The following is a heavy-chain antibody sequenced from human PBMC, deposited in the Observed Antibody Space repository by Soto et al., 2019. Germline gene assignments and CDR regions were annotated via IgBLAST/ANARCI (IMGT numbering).Heavy chain of an antibody. Sequence: KPGGSLRLSCAASGFTFSDYYMNWIRQAPGQGLEWLSFINPRGETRYIADSIRGRFTFSRDNARRSLYVQMNSLRAEDTAVYYCARSGLPLIEILDYWGHGTLVTVSS. V-gene: IGHV3-11*01. CDR1: GFTFSDYY. CDR2: INPRGETR. J-gene: IGHJ4*01. D-gene: IGHD1-1*01. CDR3: ARSGLPLIEILDY.